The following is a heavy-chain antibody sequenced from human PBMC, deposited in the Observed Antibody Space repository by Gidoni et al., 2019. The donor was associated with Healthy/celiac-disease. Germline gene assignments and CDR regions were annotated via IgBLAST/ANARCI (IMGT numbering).Heavy chain of an antibody. CDR2: IYYSGRT. D-gene: IGHD3-3*01. CDR3: ARGITIFGVVIFGYNWYFDL. J-gene: IGHJ2*01. CDR1: GGSISSSSYY. Sequence: QLQLQESGPGLVKPSETLSLTCTVSGGSISSSSYYWGWIRPPPGKGLEWIGSIYYSGRTYYNPSLQSRVTISVDTSKNQFSLKLSSVTAADTAVYYCARGITIFGVVIFGYNWYFDLWGRGTLVTVSS. V-gene: IGHV4-39*01.